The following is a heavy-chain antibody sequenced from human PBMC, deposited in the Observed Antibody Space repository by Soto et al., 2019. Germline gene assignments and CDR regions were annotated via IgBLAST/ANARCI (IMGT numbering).Heavy chain of an antibody. Sequence: EVQLVESGGGLVQPGGSLRLSCAASGFTFSSYSMNCVRQAPGKGLEWVSYISSSSSTIYYADSVKCLFTISRDNVKKTLYLPTDRLSAEDSAVYSCARHPERIAASGWLAPGGKSTLVTVSP. CDR2: ISSSSSTI. CDR3: ARHPERIAASGWLAP. J-gene: IGHJ5*02. D-gene: IGHD6-13*01. V-gene: IGHV3-48*01. CDR1: GFTFSSYS.